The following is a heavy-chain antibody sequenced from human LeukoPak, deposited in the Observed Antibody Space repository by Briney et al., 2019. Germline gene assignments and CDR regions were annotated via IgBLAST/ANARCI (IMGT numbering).Heavy chain of an antibody. D-gene: IGHD2/OR15-2a*01. CDR3: ARHDPVGHFLRGMDV. CDR2: IYYTGST. V-gene: IGHV4-59*08. J-gene: IGHJ6*02. Sequence: SETLSLTCAVSGGSISGYFWSWSRQPPGKGLEWIGYIYYTGSTIYNPSLRSRVTLSVDVSKNQFSLDLTSVTAADTAVYYCARHDPVGHFLRGMDVWGQGTTVTVSS. CDR1: GGSISGYF.